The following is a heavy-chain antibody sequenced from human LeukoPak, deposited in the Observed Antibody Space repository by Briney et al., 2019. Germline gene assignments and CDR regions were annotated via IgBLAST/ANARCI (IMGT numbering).Heavy chain of an antibody. CDR2: IYYSGSF. CDR3: ARGDYGDYGGWFDP. CDR1: GGSVSSSSYY. V-gene: IGHV4-39*01. J-gene: IGHJ5*02. Sequence: PSETLSLTCTVSGGSVSSSSYYWAWIRQPPGKGLEWIGTIYYSGSFYYSPSLQSRVTISVDTSKNQFSLKLSSVTAADTAVYYCARGDYGDYGGWFDPWGQGTLVTVSS. D-gene: IGHD4-17*01.